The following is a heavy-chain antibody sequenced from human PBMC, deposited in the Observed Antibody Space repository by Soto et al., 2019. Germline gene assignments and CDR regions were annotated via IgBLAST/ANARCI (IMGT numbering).Heavy chain of an antibody. CDR1: GFSLSTSGVG. V-gene: IGHV2-5*02. CDR2: IYWDDDK. CDR3: AHRPSYCSGGSCYSGFDY. J-gene: IGHJ4*02. Sequence: QITLKESGPTLVKPTQTLTLTCTFSGFSLSTSGVGVGWIRQPPGKALEWLALIYWDDDKRYSPSLKSRLTSTKXPTKHQXXLTMTNMDPVDTATYYCAHRPSYCSGGSCYSGFDYWGQGTLVTVSS. D-gene: IGHD2-15*01.